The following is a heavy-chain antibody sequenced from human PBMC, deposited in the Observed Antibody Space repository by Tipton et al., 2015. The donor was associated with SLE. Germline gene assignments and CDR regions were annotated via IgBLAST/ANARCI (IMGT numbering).Heavy chain of an antibody. Sequence: TLSLTCTVSGGSIFSSYWSWIRQPPGKGLEWIGCIYFSGSTNYNPSLKSRVTFSVDRSKNQFSLNLRSVAAADTAVYYCARGARGYSYGSDEDFDSWGQGILVTVSS. CDR3: ARGARGYSYGSDEDFDS. V-gene: IGHV4-59*01. CDR2: IYFSGST. CDR1: GGSIFSSY. D-gene: IGHD5-18*01. J-gene: IGHJ4*02.